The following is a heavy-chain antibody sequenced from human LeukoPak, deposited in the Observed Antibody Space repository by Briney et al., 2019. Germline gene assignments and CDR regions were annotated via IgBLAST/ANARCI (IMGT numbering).Heavy chain of an antibody. V-gene: IGHV4-34*01. CDR3: ATRSTRIKEYYYYYYMDV. CDR2: INHSGST. D-gene: IGHD2-2*01. J-gene: IGHJ6*03. CDR1: GGSFSGYY. Sequence: PSETLSLTCAVYGGSFSGYYWSWIRQPPGKGLEWIGEINHSGSTNYNPSLKSRVTISVDTSKNQFSLKLSSVTAADTAVYYCATRSTRIKEYYYYYYMDVWGKGTTVTVSS.